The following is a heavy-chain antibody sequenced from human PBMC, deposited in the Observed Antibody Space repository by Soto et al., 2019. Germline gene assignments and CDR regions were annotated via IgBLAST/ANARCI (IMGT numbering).Heavy chain of an antibody. CDR3: ARGGAPYNWFGP. J-gene: IGHJ5*02. CDR2: VYHSGST. CDR1: GYSISSGYY. Sequence: SETLSLTCSVSGYSISSGYYWGWIRQPPGKGLEWIGCVYHSGSTFYNPSLKSRVTISVDTSKNQFSLRLSSVTSADTAVYYCARGGAPYNWFGPWGQGTLVTVSS. D-gene: IGHD3-16*01. V-gene: IGHV4-38-2*02.